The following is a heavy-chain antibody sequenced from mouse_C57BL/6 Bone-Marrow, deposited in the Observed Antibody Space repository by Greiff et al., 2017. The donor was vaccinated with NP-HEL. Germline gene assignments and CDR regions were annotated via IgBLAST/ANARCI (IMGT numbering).Heavy chain of an antibody. CDR2: INYDGSST. V-gene: IGHV5-16*01. D-gene: IGHD1-1*01. J-gene: IGHJ2*01. CDR3: ARETSGSSYYFDY. Sequence: EVQLQESEGGLVQPGSSMKLSCTASGFTFSDYYMAWVRQVPEKGLEWVANINYDGSSTYYLDSLKSRFIISRDNAKNILYLQMSSLKSEDTATYYCARETSGSSYYFDYWGQGTTLTVSS. CDR1: GFTFSDYY.